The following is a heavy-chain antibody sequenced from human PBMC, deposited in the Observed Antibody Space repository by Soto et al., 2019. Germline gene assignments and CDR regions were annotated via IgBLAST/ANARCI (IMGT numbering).Heavy chain of an antibody. V-gene: IGHV3-23*01. CDR3: AKDIQLWLRPNFDY. D-gene: IGHD5-18*01. Sequence: PGGSLRLSCAASGFTFSSYAMSWVRQAPGKWLEWVSAISGSGGSTYYADSVKGRFTISRDNSKNTLYLQMNSLRAEDTAVYYCAKDIQLWLRPNFDYWGQGXLVTVSS. CDR2: ISGSGGST. J-gene: IGHJ4*02. CDR1: GFTFSSYA.